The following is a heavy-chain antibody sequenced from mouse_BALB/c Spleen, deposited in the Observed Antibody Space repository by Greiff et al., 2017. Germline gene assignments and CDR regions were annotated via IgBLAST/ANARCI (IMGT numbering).Heavy chain of an antibody. V-gene: IGHV2-4-1*01. CDR2: IWSGGST. J-gene: IGHJ4*01. CDR1: GFSLTSYG. Sequence: VKLVESGPGLVQPSQSLSITCTVSGFSLTSYGVHWVRQSPGKGLEWLGVIWSGGSTDYNAAFISRLSISKDNSKSQVFFKMNSLQADDTAIYYCARNDATVVAEGAMDYWGQGTSVTVSS. CDR3: ARNDATVVAEGAMDY. D-gene: IGHD1-1*01.